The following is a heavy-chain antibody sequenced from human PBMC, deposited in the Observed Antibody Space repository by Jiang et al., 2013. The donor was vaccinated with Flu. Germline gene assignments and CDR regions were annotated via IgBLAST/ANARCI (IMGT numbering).Heavy chain of an antibody. V-gene: IGHV4-59*11. J-gene: IGHJ4*02. Sequence: GSGLVKPSETLSLTCTVSGGSITSHYWSWVRQPPGKGLEWIGYIYYRGNSNYNPSLNSRVTISVDTSKNQFSLKLTSVTAADTAVYYCVRVIEVYTIFDFWGQGTLVTVSS. D-gene: IGHD2-2*02. CDR1: GGSITSHY. CDR3: VRVIEVYTIFDF. CDR2: IYYRGNS.